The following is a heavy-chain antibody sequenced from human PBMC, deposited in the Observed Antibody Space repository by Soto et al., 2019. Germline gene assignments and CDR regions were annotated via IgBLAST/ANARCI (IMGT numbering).Heavy chain of an antibody. CDR1: GFTFSSYW. Sequence: EEQLVESGGGLVQPGGSLRLSCAAPGFTFSSYWMHWVRQAPGKGLVWVSRINPGGSITAYADSVKGRFTISRDNAKNTLYLQMNSLRGDDTAVYYCARVPTGKYGVWNYWGHGTLVTVSS. D-gene: IGHD2-8*01. J-gene: IGHJ4*01. V-gene: IGHV3-74*01. CDR3: ARVPTGKYGVWNY. CDR2: INPGGSIT.